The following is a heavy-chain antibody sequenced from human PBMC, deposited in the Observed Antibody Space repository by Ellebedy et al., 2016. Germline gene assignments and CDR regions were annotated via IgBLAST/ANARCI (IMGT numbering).Heavy chain of an antibody. V-gene: IGHV3-15*07. J-gene: IGHJ4*02. Sequence: GESLKISCAAPNFSFSNAWMNWVRQAPGKGLEWVGRIKSKTDGGTTDYAAPVKGRFTISRDDSKNTLYLQMNSLKTEDTAFYYCTSLPRRWGQGTLVTVSS. CDR2: IKSKTDGGTT. CDR3: TSLPRR. CDR1: NFSFSNAW.